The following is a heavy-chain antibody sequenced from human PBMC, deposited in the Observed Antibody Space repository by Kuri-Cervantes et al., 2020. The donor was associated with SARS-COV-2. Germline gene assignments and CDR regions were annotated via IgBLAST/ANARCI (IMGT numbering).Heavy chain of an antibody. CDR3: AKDRVGVLDS. V-gene: IGHV3-30*01. CDR1: GFTFSSCA. D-gene: IGHD2-21*01. CDR2: ISYDGSNE. Sequence: GGSLRLSCAASGFTFSSCAMHWVRLAPGKGLEWVAFISYDGSNEYYADSVRGRFTISRDNSNNTLYLQVNRLRAEVTALYYCAKDRVGVLDSWGQGTQVTVSS. J-gene: IGHJ5*01.